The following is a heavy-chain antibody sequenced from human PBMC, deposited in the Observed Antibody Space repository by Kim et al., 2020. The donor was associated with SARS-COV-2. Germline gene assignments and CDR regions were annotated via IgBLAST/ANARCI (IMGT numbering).Heavy chain of an antibody. CDR3: ARDETYGSGNDYYYYGMDV. D-gene: IGHD3-10*01. V-gene: IGHV1-18*01. CDR1: GYTFTSYG. Sequence: ASVKVSCKASGYTFTSYGISWVRQAPGQGLEWMGWISAYNGNTNYAQKLQGRVTMTTDTSTSTAYMELRSLRSDDTAVYYCARDETYGSGNDYYYYGMDVWGQGTTVTVSS. CDR2: ISAYNGNT. J-gene: IGHJ6*02.